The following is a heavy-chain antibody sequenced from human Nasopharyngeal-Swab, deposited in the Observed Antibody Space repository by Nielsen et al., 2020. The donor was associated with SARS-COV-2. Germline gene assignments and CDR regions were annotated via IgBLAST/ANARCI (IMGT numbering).Heavy chain of an antibody. J-gene: IGHJ6*02. CDR1: GFTLSTYS. CDR3: ARHWHEGGWYGSAGYYGMDV. Sequence: GESLKISCEASGFTLSTYSMNWVRQAPGKGLEWLSYISSSGTTTSYADSVKGRFTISRDNAQNSLYLQMNSLRDEDTAVYYCARHWHEGGWYGSAGYYGMDVWGQGTTVTVSS. V-gene: IGHV3-48*02. D-gene: IGHD6-19*01. CDR2: ISSSGTTT.